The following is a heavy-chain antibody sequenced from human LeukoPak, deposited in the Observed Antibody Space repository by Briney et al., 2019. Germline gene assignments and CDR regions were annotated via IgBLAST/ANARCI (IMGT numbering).Heavy chain of an antibody. J-gene: IGHJ4*02. CDR3: ARDFIPYDSSGYYFAY. CDR1: GYTFTSYG. Sequence: ASVKVSCKASGYTFTSYGISWVRQAPGQGLEWMAWISAYNDNTNYAQKFQGRVTMTTDTSTSTAYMELRSLRSDDTAVYYCARDFIPYDSSGYYFAYWGQGTLVTVSS. V-gene: IGHV1-18*01. D-gene: IGHD3-22*01. CDR2: ISAYNDNT.